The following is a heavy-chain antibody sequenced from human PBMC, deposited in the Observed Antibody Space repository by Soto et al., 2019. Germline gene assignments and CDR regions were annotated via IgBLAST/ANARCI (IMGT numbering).Heavy chain of an antibody. Sequence: QVQLVQSGAEVKKPGASVKVSCKASGVTFSSYAISWVRQAPGQGLEWMGGIIPIFGTANYAQKLQGRVTITADESTSTAYMELSSLRSEDTAVYYCGRPNGGYDQNWFDPWGQGTLVTVSS. V-gene: IGHV1-69*01. CDR2: IIPIFGTA. D-gene: IGHD5-12*01. CDR3: GRPNGGYDQNWFDP. J-gene: IGHJ5*02. CDR1: GVTFSSYA.